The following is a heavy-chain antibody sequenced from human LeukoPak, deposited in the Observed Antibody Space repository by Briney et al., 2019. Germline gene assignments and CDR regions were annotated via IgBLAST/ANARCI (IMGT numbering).Heavy chain of an antibody. CDR2: INWNSDSI. CDR3: ARGNLYYDFWSGYYPDYFDY. Sequence: HAGGSLRLSCAVSGFTFDDYAMHWVRQVPGKGLEWVSGINWNSDSIGYADSVKGRFTTSRDNAKNSLYLQMNSLRAEDTAVYYCARGNLYYDFWSGYYPDYFDYWGQGTLVTVSS. D-gene: IGHD3-3*01. J-gene: IGHJ4*02. CDR1: GFTFDDYA. V-gene: IGHV3-9*01.